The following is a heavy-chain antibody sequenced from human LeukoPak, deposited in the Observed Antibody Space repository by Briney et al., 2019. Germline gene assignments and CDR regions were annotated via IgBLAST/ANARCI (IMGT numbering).Heavy chain of an antibody. CDR1: GGSISSSSYY. Sequence: SETLSLTCTVSGGSISSSSYYWGWIRQPPGKGLEWIGSIYYSGSTYYNPSLKSRVTISVDTSKNQFSLKLSSVTAADTAVYYCASYERFGGNWFDPWGQGTLVTVSS. V-gene: IGHV4-39*07. CDR3: ASYERFGGNWFDP. D-gene: IGHD3-10*01. CDR2: IYYSGST. J-gene: IGHJ5*02.